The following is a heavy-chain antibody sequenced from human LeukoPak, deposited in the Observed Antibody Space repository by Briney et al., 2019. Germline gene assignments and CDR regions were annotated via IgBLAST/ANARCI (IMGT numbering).Heavy chain of an antibody. CDR2: INHSGST. J-gene: IGHJ6*03. D-gene: IGHD5-18*01. Sequence: SETLSLTCAVYGGSFSGYYWSWIRQPPGKGQEWIGVINHSGSTNYNPSLTRRVTISVDTSKNQFSLKLSSVTAADTAVYYCARGRPGSPYGYRYYYYDYMDVWGKGTTVTVSS. CDR1: GGSFSGYY. V-gene: IGHV4-34*01. CDR3: ARGRPGSPYGYRYYYYDYMDV.